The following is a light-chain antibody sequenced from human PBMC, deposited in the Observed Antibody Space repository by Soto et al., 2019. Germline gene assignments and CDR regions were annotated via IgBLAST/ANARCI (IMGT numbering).Light chain of an antibody. Sequence: EIVLTQSPGTLSLSPGERATLSCRASQSVTSPFLAWYQQKPGQPPRLLIYSTSGRATGIPDRFSGSGSGTDFTLTISSLEPEDSAAYYCQQYGSSPRTFGQGTKVDTK. J-gene: IGKJ1*01. CDR2: STS. CDR1: QSVTSPF. CDR3: QQYGSSPRT. V-gene: IGKV3-20*01.